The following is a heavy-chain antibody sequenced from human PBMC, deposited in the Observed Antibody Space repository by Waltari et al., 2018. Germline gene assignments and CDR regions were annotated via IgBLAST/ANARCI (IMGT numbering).Heavy chain of an antibody. CDR1: GGSISSGSYY. CDR2: IYTSGST. D-gene: IGHD3-22*01. Sequence: QVQLQESGPGLVKPSQTLSLTCTVSGGSISSGSYYWSWIRQPAGKGLEWIGYIYTSGSTTYNPSLNSRVPISVDTSKNQFSLKLSSVTAADTAVYYCARGFYYETYFDYWGQGTLVTVSS. V-gene: IGHV4-61*09. CDR3: ARGFYYETYFDY. J-gene: IGHJ4*02.